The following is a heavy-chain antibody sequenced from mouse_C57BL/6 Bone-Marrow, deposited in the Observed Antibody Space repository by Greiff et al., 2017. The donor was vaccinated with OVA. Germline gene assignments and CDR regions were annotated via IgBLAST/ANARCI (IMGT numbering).Heavy chain of an antibody. D-gene: IGHD1-1*01. J-gene: IGHJ1*03. CDR2: INPGSGGT. CDR3: ARPYYYGRGYFDV. Sequence: QVQLKQSGAELVRPGTSVKVSCKASGYAFTNYLIEWVKQRPGQGLEWIGVINPGSGGTNYNEKFKGKATLTADKSSSTAYMQLSSLTSEDSAVYVCARPYYYGRGYFDVWGTGTTVTVSS. CDR1: GYAFTNYL. V-gene: IGHV1-54*01.